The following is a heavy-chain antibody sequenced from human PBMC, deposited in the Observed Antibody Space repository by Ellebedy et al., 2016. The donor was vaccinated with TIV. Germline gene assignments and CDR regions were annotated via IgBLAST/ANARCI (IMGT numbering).Heavy chain of an antibody. J-gene: IGHJ4*02. Sequence: GESLKISCAASGFTFSSYTMSWVRQAPGKGLKWVSNIGGTGSTFYVDYVKGRFSISRDNTKNTLFLKMNSLRAEDTAVYYCAKGDGIPSFDYWGQGTLVTVSS. V-gene: IGHV3-23*01. CDR2: IGGTGST. CDR3: AKGDGIPSFDY. D-gene: IGHD1-26*01. CDR1: GFTFSSYT.